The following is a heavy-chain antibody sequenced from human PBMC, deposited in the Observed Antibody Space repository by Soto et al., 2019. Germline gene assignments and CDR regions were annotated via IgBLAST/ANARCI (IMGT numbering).Heavy chain of an antibody. V-gene: IGHV1-58*01. CDR3: AADRYSGYDYNWFDP. CDR2: IVVGSGNT. D-gene: IGHD5-12*01. J-gene: IGHJ5*02. CDR1: GFTFTSSA. Sequence: SVKVSCKASGFTFTSSAVQWVRQARGQRLEWIGWIVVGSGNTNYAQKFQERVTITRDMSTSTAYMELSSLRSEDTAVYYCAADRYSGYDYNWFDPWGQGTLVTVSS.